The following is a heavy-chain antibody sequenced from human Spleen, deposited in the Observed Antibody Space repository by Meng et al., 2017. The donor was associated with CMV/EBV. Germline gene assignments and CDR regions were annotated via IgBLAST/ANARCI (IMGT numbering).Heavy chain of an antibody. V-gene: IGHV1-2*02. CDR2: INPNTGVT. J-gene: IGHJ3*02. Sequence: ASVKVFCKASGYTFTAYYMHWLRQAPGQGLEWMAWINPNTGVTGYAQHLQGKVTMTRDTSISTVYMDVSTLRSDDTAVYYCARSTGAYPGGAIDIWGQGTMVTVSS. CDR1: GYTFTAYY. D-gene: IGHD1-1*01. CDR3: ARSTGAYPGGAIDI.